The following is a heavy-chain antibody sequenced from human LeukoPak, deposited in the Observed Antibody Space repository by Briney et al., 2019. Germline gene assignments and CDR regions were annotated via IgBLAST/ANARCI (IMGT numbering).Heavy chain of an antibody. CDR3: ARDQGIYGDGIFDY. Sequence: GRSLRLSCAASGFTFSRCGMHWVRQAPGKGLEWVAVIWYDGSNKHYADSVKGRFTISRDNSKNTLYLQMNSLRAEDTAVYYCARDQGIYGDGIFDYWGRGTLVTVSS. CDR2: IWYDGSNK. CDR1: GFTFSRCG. J-gene: IGHJ4*02. D-gene: IGHD5-24*01. V-gene: IGHV3-33*01.